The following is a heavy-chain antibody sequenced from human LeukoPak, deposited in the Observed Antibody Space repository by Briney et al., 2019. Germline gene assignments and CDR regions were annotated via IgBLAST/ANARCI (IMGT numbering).Heavy chain of an antibody. D-gene: IGHD3-22*01. CDR3: VKASSDYYYDS. J-gene: IGHJ5*01. CDR2: ISSKGDST. CDR1: GFTFSTYA. Sequence: GGSLRLSCSASGFTFSTYAMHWVRQAPGKGLEYVSAISSKGDSTFYADSVKGRFTISRDNSKNMLYLQMSSLRTEDTAVYYCVKASSDYYYDSWGQGTLVTVSS. V-gene: IGHV3-64D*06.